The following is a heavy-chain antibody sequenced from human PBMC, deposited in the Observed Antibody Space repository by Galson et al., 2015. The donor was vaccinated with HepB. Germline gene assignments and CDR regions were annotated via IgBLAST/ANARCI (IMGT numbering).Heavy chain of an antibody. Sequence: VKVSCKASGYTFTSYGISWVRQAPGQGLEWMGWISAYNGNTNYAQKLQGRVTMTTDTSTSTAYMELRSLRSDDTAVYYCASTPPGSGYSGYGAFDIWGQGTMVTVSS. CDR2: ISAYNGNT. D-gene: IGHD5-12*01. V-gene: IGHV1-18*01. CDR3: ASTPPGSGYSGYGAFDI. J-gene: IGHJ3*02. CDR1: GYTFTSYG.